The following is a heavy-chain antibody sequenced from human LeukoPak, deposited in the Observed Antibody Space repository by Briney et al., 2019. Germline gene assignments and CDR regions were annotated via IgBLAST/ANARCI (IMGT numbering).Heavy chain of an antibody. V-gene: IGHV1-24*01. CDR1: GGTFSSYA. D-gene: IGHD6-6*01. CDR2: FDPEDGET. CDR3: ATDRSSSFPLGY. Sequence: ASVKVSCKASGGTFSSYAISWVRQAPGKGLEWMGGFDPEDGETIYAQKFQGRVTMTEDTSTDTAYMELSSLRSEDTAVYYCATDRSSSFPLGYWGQGTLVTVSS. J-gene: IGHJ4*02.